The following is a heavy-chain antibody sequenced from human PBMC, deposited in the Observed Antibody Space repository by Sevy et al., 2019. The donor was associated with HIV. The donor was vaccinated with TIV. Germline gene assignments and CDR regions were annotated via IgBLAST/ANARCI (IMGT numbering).Heavy chain of an antibody. D-gene: IGHD3-10*01. CDR3: TTDPDITMVRGVIGDYYYGMDV. V-gene: IGHV3-15*01. Sequence: GESLKISCAASGFTFSNAWMSWVRQAPGKGLEWVGRIKSKTDGGTTDYAAPVKGRFTISRDDSKNTLYLQMNSLKTEDTAVYYCTTDPDITMVRGVIGDYYYGMDVWGQGTTVTVSS. CDR1: GFTFSNAW. CDR2: IKSKTDGGTT. J-gene: IGHJ6*02.